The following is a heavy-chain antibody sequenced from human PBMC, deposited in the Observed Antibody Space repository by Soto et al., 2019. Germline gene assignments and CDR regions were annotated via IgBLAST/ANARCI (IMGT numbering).Heavy chain of an antibody. Sequence: QVQLVQSGAEVKKPGASVKVSCKASGYTFTSYGISWVRQAPGQGLEWMGWISAYNGNTNYAQKLQGRVTMTTDTSTRPADRELGRRRSDDTAVYYCARDKYSGYDYGGDYPCGMDVWGQGTPVTVSS. CDR2: ISAYNGNT. V-gene: IGHV1-18*01. D-gene: IGHD5-12*01. CDR3: ARDKYSGYDYGGDYPCGMDV. CDR1: GYTFTSYG. J-gene: IGHJ6*02.